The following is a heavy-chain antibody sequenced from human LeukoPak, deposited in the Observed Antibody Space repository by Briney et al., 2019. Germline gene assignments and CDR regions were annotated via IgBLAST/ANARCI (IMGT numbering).Heavy chain of an antibody. Sequence: SETLSLTCAVYGGSFSGYYWSWIRQPPGKGLEWIGEINHYGSTNYNPSLKSRVTISVDTSKNQFSLKLSSVTAADTAVYYCARMPGTRYCSGGSCYPYYYYFYGMDVWGQGTTVTVS. CDR2: INHYGST. CDR3: ARMPGTRYCSGGSCYPYYYYFYGMDV. D-gene: IGHD2-15*01. CDR1: GGSFSGYY. V-gene: IGHV4-34*01. J-gene: IGHJ6*02.